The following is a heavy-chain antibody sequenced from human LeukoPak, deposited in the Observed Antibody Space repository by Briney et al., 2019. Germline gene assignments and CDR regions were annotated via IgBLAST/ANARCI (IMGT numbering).Heavy chain of an antibody. CDR2: INPNSGGT. CDR1: GYTFTGYY. CDR3: ARDYYDSSGYYPRPAYYYYMDV. J-gene: IGHJ6*03. V-gene: IGHV1-2*02. Sequence: ASVKVSCKASGYTFTGYYMHWVRQAPGQGLEWMGWINPNSGGTNYAQKFQGRVTMTRDTSISTAYMELSRLRSDDTAVYYCARDYYDSSGYYPRPAYYYYMDVWGKGTTVTVSS. D-gene: IGHD3-22*01.